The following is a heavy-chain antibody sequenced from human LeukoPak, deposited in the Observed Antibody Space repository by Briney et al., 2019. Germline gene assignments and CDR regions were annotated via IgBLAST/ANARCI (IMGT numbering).Heavy chain of an antibody. CDR3: AKGGVMGARDTDY. V-gene: IGHV3-23*01. J-gene: IGHJ4*02. D-gene: IGHD2-8*01. CDR2: ISSGGST. Sequence: GGSLRLSCAASGFTLSSYTMGWVRQAPGKGLEWVSTISSGGSTYYPDSMTGRFTISRDNSKNTLYLQRNSQRGEDTAVYYCAKGGVMGARDTDYWGQGTLVTVSS. CDR1: GFTLSSYT.